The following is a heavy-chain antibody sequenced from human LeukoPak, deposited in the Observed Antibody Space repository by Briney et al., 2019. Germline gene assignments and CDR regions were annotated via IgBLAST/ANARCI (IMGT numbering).Heavy chain of an antibody. CDR1: GFTFSSYQ. CDR3: ARDHMAAITGYFDS. Sequence: SGGSLRLSCAASGFTFSSYQMNWVRQAPGKGLEWISYIDNSGDTIFYADSVKGRFTISRDNAKNSLYLQMNSLRGQDTAVYYCARDHMAAITGYFDSWGQGTLVTVSS. D-gene: IGHD5-24*01. CDR2: IDNSGDTI. V-gene: IGHV3-48*03. J-gene: IGHJ4*02.